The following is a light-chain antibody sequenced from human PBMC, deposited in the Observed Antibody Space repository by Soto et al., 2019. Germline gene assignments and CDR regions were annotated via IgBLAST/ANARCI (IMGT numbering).Light chain of an antibody. CDR1: QSVGSTF. CDR2: GVS. J-gene: IGKJ1*01. Sequence: EIVLTQSPGTLSLSPGERATLSCRASQSVGSTFLAWYQQKPGQAPRLLIYGVSPRATGIPDRFSGCWSGTDFTLSISRLEPEHFAVYYCGQFVSSPPRTFGQGTKVEI. CDR3: GQFVSSPPRT. V-gene: IGKV3-20*01.